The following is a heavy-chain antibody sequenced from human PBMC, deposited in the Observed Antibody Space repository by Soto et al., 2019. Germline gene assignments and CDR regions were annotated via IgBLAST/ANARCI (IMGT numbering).Heavy chain of an antibody. J-gene: IGHJ6*03. CDR2: INPNSGGT. V-gene: IGHV1-2*04. CDR3: ARHTEGSDILTGTPGYYMDV. Sequence: ASVKVSCKASGYTFTGYYMHWVRQAPGQGLEWMGWINPNSGGTNYAQKFQGWVTISADKSISTAYLQWSSLKASDTAMYYCARHTEGSDILTGTPGYYMDVWGKGTTVTV. CDR1: GYTFTGYY. D-gene: IGHD3-9*01.